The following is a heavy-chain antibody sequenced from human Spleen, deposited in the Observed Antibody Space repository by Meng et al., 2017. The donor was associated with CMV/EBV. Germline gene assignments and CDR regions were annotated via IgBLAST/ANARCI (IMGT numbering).Heavy chain of an antibody. J-gene: IGHJ4*02. CDR1: GFTFSSYS. V-gene: IGHV3-30*02. CDR3: AKDPVGGLWLGVRLNVEPGGYFDY. Sequence: GESLKISCAASGFTFSSYSMHWVRQAPGQGLEWVAFIYYDASKKPYTDSVKGRFTISRDKSKNTLYLQMNSLKSEDTAVYYCAKDPVGGLWLGVRLNVEPGGYFDYWGQGTLVTVSS. D-gene: IGHD6-19*01. CDR2: IYYDASKK.